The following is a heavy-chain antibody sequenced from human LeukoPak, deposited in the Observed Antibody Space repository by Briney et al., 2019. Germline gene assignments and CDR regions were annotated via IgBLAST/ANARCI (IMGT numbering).Heavy chain of an antibody. J-gene: IGHJ5*02. CDR3: ARGYSGYRRFDP. CDR1: GYTFTSYG. CDR2: ISAYNGNT. D-gene: IGHD5-12*01. V-gene: IGHV1-18*01. Sequence: ASVKVSCKASGYTFTSYGIGWMRQAPGQGLEWMGWISAYNGNTNYAQKLQGRVTMTTDTSTSTAYMELRSLRSDDTAVYYCARGYSGYRRFDPWGQGTLVTVSS.